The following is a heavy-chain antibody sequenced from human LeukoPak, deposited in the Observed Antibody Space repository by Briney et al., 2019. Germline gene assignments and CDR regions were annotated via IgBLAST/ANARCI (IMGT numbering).Heavy chain of an antibody. J-gene: IGHJ4*02. CDR3: ATHSGWRFDY. V-gene: IGHV3-7*01. Sequence: GSLRLSCAASGFIFSGYWMSWVRQAPGKGLEWVANMRQDGNENYYVDSVKGRFTISRDNAKSSLYLQMNSLRAEDTAVYYCATHSGWRFDYRGQGTLVTVSS. D-gene: IGHD6-19*01. CDR2: MRQDGNEN. CDR1: GFIFSGYW.